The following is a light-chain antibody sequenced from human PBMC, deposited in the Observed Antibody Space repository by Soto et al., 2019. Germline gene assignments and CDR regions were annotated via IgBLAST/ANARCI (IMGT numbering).Light chain of an antibody. V-gene: IGLV2-8*01. Sequence: QSALTQPPFASGSPGQSVTISCTGTSSDVGGYNYVSWYQQHPGKAPKLMIYEVSNRPSGVPDRFSGSKSGNTASLTVSGLQAEDEADYYCSSFAGSNNYVVFGGGTKVTVL. J-gene: IGLJ2*01. CDR1: SSDVGGYNY. CDR2: EVS. CDR3: SSFAGSNNYVV.